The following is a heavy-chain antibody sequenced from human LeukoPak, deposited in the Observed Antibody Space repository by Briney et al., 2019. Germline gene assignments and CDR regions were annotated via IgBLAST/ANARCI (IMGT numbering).Heavy chain of an antibody. CDR1: GFTFSSHE. Sequence: PGGSLRLSCAASGFTFSSHEMNWVRQAPGKGLEWVSYISYSSSLTDYADSVKGRFTISRDNAKNSLSLQLNSLRDEDTAVYFCAKVIRGGYGMDVWGQGTTVTVSS. V-gene: IGHV3-48*03. CDR3: AKVIRGGYGMDV. J-gene: IGHJ6*02. CDR2: ISYSSSLT. D-gene: IGHD3-10*01.